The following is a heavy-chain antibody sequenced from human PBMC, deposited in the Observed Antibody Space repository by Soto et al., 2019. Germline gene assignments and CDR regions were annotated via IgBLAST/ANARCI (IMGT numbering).Heavy chain of an antibody. CDR1: RFTFSSYG. Sequence: QVQLVESGGGVVQPGRSLRLSCAASRFTFSSYGMDWVRQAPGKGLEWVALISSDGSYKYYADSVKGRFTISRDSTENTLYLQMNSLRDEDTAVYYCAKEGYTSTWSFFDSWGQGTVVTVSS. V-gene: IGHV3-30*18. CDR3: AKEGYTSTWSFFDS. CDR2: ISSDGSYK. D-gene: IGHD6-13*01. J-gene: IGHJ4*02.